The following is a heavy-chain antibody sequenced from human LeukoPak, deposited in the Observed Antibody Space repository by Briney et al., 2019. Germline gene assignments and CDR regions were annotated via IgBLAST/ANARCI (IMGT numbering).Heavy chain of an antibody. Sequence: PGRSLRLSCAASGFTFSSYAMSWVRQAPGKGLEWVSAISGSGGSTYYADSVKGRFTISRDNSKNTLYLQMNSLRAEDTAVYYCAKAPHIVVVPAARGAFDIWGQGTMVTVSS. J-gene: IGHJ3*02. V-gene: IGHV3-23*01. CDR3: AKAPHIVVVPAARGAFDI. D-gene: IGHD2-2*01. CDR2: ISGSGGST. CDR1: GFTFSSYA.